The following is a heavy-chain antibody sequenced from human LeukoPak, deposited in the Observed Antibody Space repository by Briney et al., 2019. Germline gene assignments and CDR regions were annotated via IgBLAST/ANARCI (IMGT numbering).Heavy chain of an antibody. V-gene: IGHV3-53*01. CDR3: ARARVDYYGSGSYAFDI. D-gene: IGHD3-10*01. CDR1: GFTVSSNY. CDR2: IYSGGST. J-gene: IGHJ3*02. Sequence: GGSLRLSCAASGFTVSSNYMSWVRQAPGKGLEWVSVIYSGGSTYYADSVKGRFTISRDNSKNTLYLQMNSLRAEDTAVYYCARARVDYYGSGSYAFDIWGQGTMVTVSS.